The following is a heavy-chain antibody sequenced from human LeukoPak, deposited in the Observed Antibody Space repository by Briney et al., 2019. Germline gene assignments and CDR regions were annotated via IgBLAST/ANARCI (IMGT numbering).Heavy chain of an antibody. J-gene: IGHJ5*02. D-gene: IGHD2-2*01. CDR1: GYSISSGYY. CDR3: ARHVKMPPSVWFDP. Sequence: SETLSLTCAVSGYSISSGYYWGWIRQPPGKGLEWIGSIYHSGSTYYNPSLKSRVTISVDTSKNQFSLKLSSVTAADTAVYYCARHVKMPPSVWFDPWGQGTLVTVSS. CDR2: IYHSGST. V-gene: IGHV4-38-2*01.